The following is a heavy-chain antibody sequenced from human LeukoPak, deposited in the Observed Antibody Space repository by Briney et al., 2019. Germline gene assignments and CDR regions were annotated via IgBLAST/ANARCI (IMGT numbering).Heavy chain of an antibody. CDR3: AELGITMIGGV. CDR2: IYNDGSTT. CDR1: GFTFSNYW. J-gene: IGHJ6*04. D-gene: IGHD3-10*02. V-gene: IGHV3-74*01. Sequence: GGSLRLSCAASGFTFSNYWMHWVRQVPGKGLVWVSGIYNDGSTTIHADSVKGRFTISRDNAKNSLYLQMNSLRAEDTAVYYCAELGITMIGGVWGKGTTVTISS.